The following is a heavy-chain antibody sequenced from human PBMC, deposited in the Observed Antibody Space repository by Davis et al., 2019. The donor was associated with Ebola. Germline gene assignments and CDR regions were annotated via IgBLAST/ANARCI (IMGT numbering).Heavy chain of an antibody. CDR2: IYPADSVT. CDR1: GYNFLRNW. D-gene: IGHD6-13*01. J-gene: IGHJ4*02. Sequence: GGSLRLSCKGSGYNFLRNWIGWVRQTPGKGLEWMGLIYPADSVTRYSPSFQGQVTFSVDKSISTAYLQWSSLKASDTAIYYCAKQIGYSSAWYPDYWGQGTLVTVSS. CDR3: AKQIGYSSAWYPDY. V-gene: IGHV5-51*01.